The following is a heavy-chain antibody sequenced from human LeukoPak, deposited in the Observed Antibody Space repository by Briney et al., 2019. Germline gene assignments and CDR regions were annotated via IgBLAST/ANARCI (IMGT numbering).Heavy chain of an antibody. CDR1: GGPISSYY. D-gene: IGHD4-17*01. V-gene: IGHV4-59*01. Sequence: PSETLSLTCTVSGGPISSYYWSWIRQPPGKGLEWIGYIYYSGSTNYNPSLKSRVTISVDTSKNQFSLKLSSVTAADTAVYYCARDDGDYEHSLDYWGQGTLVTVSS. CDR3: ARDDGDYEHSLDY. J-gene: IGHJ4*02. CDR2: IYYSGST.